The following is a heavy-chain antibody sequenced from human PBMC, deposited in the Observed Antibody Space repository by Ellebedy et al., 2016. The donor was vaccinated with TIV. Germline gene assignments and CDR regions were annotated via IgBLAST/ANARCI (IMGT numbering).Heavy chain of an antibody. CDR1: GFTFSNYG. CDR2: ISYDGSNK. V-gene: IGHV3-30*18. CDR3: AKVADYYHDSSGFPDN. Sequence: GESLKISCAASGFTFSNYGMHRVRQAPCKGLEWVSVISYDGSNKYYADSVKGRFTISRDNSKNTLYVQMNSLRAEDTAVYYCAKVADYYHDSSGFPDNWGQGTLVTVSS. D-gene: IGHD3-22*01. J-gene: IGHJ4*02.